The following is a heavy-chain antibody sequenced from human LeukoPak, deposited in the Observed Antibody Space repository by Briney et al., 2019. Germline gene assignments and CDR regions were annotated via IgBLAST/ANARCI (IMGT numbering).Heavy chain of an antibody. V-gene: IGHV3-66*01. CDR2: VYSGGST. CDR1: GFTVSINY. CDR3: ASSRAVGFRDDAFDI. J-gene: IGHJ3*02. Sequence: PGGSLRLSCAASGFTVSINYMTWVRQAPGKGLEWVSVVYSGGSTYYADSVKGRFTVSRDNSKNTLYLQMNSLRAEDTAVYYCASSRAVGFRDDAFDIWGQGTMVTVSS. D-gene: IGHD3-10*01.